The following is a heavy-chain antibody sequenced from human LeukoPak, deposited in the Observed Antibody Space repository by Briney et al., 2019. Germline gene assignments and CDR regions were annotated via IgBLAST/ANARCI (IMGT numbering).Heavy chain of an antibody. CDR2: MNPNSGNT. J-gene: IGHJ6*03. CDR1: GYTFTSYD. V-gene: IGHV1-8*03. Sequence: ASVKVSCKASGYTFTSYDINWERQATGQGREWMGWMNPNSGNTGYAQKFQGRVTITRNTSISKAYMELSSLRSEDTAVYYCARVLYYDFWSGYSLGNYYYMDVWGKGTTVTVSS. D-gene: IGHD3-3*01. CDR3: ARVLYYDFWSGYSLGNYYYMDV.